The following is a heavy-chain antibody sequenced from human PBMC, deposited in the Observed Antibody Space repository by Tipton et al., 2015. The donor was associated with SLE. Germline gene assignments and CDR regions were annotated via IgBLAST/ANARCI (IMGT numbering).Heavy chain of an antibody. CDR1: GYTFTSYG. V-gene: IGHV1-18*01. CDR3: ARAPRAAAVAESFQH. Sequence: QSGPEVKKPGASVKVSCKASGYTFTSYGISWVRQAPGQGLEWMGWISAYNGNTNYAQKLQGRVTMTTDTSTSTAYMELRSLRSDDTAVYYGARAPRAAAVAESFQHWGQGTLVTVSS. CDR2: ISAYNGNT. D-gene: IGHD6-13*01. J-gene: IGHJ1*01.